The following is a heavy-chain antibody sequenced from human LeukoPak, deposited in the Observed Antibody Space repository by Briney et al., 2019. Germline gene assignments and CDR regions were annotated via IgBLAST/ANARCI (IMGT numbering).Heavy chain of an antibody. CDR2: IIPIFGTA. V-gene: IGHV1-69*13. D-gene: IGHD3-9*01. J-gene: IGHJ5*02. CDR1: GGTFSSYA. CDR3: TRDILTGLRGNWFDP. Sequence: SVKVSCKASGGTFSSYAISWVRQAPGQGLEWMGGIIPIFGTASYAQKFQGRVTITADESTSTAYMELSSLRSEDTAVYYCTRDILTGLRGNWFDPWGQGTLVTVSS.